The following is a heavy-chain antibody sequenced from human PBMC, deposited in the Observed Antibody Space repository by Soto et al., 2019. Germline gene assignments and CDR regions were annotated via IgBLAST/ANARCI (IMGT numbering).Heavy chain of an antibody. J-gene: IGHJ4*02. CDR1: GLIFSDYA. D-gene: IGHD1-26*01. V-gene: IGHV3-23*01. Sequence: EVQLLESGGDLVQPGGSLRLSCAASGLIFSDYAMSWVRQAPGKGLECVACISGSGDKTFYAGSVKGRFTISRDNSKNTVSLHMNSLTVDDTAVYFCAKDRFGIVGPVDYWGPGTLVTVSS. CDR2: ISGSGDKT. CDR3: AKDRFGIVGPVDY.